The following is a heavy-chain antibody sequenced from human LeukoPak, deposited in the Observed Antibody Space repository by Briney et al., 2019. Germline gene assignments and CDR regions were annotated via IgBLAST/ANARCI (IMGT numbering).Heavy chain of an antibody. CDR3: ARGVVVPAAIFYYYYGMDV. J-gene: IGHJ6*02. CDR2: INHSGST. D-gene: IGHD2-2*01. CDR1: GGSFSGYY. V-gene: IGHV4-34*01. Sequence: SETLSLTCAVYGGSFSGYYWSWTRQPPGKGLEWIGEINHSGSTNYNPSLKSRVTISVDTSKNQFSLKLSSVTAADTAVYYCARGVVVPAAIFYYYYGMDVWGQGTTVTVSS.